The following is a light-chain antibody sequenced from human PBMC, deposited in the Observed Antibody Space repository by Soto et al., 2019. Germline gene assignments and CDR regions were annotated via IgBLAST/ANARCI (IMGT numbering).Light chain of an antibody. J-gene: IGKJ1*01. Sequence: EVVMTQSPATLSLSPGERATLSCRASQSVSSYLAWYQQKPGQAPRLLIYDASNRATGIPARFSGSGSGTDFTLTISSLEPDDFAVYYCHQRSKWPWTFGQGTKVEIK. V-gene: IGKV3-11*01. CDR2: DAS. CDR1: QSVSSY. CDR3: HQRSKWPWT.